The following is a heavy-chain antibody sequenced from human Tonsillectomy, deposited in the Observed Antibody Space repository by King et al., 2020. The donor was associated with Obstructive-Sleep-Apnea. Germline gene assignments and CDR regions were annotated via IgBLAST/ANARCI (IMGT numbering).Heavy chain of an antibody. CDR1: GFTFSSYS. Sequence: VQLVESGGGLVKPGGSLRLSCAASGFTFSSYSMNWVRQAPGKGLEWVSSISGSSSYIYYAHSVKGRFTISRDNAKNSLYLQMNSLRADDTAVYYCAIGGYCSSTSCYPDYWGQGTLVTVSS. CDR2: ISGSSSYI. V-gene: IGHV3-21*01. D-gene: IGHD2-2*01. CDR3: AIGGYCSSTSCYPDY. J-gene: IGHJ4*02.